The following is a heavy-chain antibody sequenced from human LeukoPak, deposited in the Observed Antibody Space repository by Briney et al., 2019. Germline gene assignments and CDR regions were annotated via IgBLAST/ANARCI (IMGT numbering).Heavy chain of an antibody. CDR2: FDPEDGET. J-gene: IGHJ4*02. CDR3: ATTSPHPYYDFWSGYYRFDY. Sequence: ASVKVSCKVSGYTLTELSMHWVRQAPGKGLEWMGGFDPEDGETICAQKFQGRVTMTEDTSTDTAYMELSSLRSEDTAVYYCATTSPHPYYDFWSGYYRFDYWGQGTLVTVSS. CDR1: GYTLTELS. V-gene: IGHV1-24*01. D-gene: IGHD3-3*01.